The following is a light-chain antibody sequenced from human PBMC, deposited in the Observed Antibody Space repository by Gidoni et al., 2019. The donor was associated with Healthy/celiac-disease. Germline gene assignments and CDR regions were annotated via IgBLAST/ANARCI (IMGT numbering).Light chain of an antibody. CDR2: KDS. CDR1: VLKKKC. J-gene: IGLJ3*02. Sequence: SYELTQPSSVSVSPGQTARITCSGAVLKKKCARWFQQKPGQAPVLVIYKDSERPAGIPERFSGSSSGTTVTLTISGAQVEDEADYYCYSAADNNWVFGGGTKLTVL. CDR3: YSAADNNWV. V-gene: IGLV3-27*01.